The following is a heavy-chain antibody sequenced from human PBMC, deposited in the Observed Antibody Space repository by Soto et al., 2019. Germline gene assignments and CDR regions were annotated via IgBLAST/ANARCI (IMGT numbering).Heavy chain of an antibody. CDR1: GGSISSGGYY. D-gene: IGHD4-17*01. V-gene: IGHV4-31*03. CDR2: IYYSGST. CDR3: ARGGDYGGNSYHLGWFDP. J-gene: IGHJ5*02. Sequence: QVQLQESGPGLVKPSQTLSLTCTVSGGSISSGGYYWSWIRQHPGKGLEWIGYIYYSGSTYYNPSLKSRVTISVDTSKNQFSLKLSSVTAADTAVYYCARGGDYGGNSYHLGWFDPWGQGTLVTVSS.